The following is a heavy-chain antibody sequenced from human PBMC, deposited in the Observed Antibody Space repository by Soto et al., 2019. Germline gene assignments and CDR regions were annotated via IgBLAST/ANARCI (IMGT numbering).Heavy chain of an antibody. J-gene: IGHJ4*02. CDR1: GGTFNTFA. CDR2: IFPILGPA. CDR3: ARAAKRYFDS. V-gene: IGHV1-69*06. Sequence: QVQLVQSGAEVKKPGSSVNVSCKASGGTFNTFAISWVRQAPGQGLESWGGIFPILGPAFYAQRFQGRVTITADKSTKTAYLKLTSLSSEDTAVYYCARAAKRYFDSWGQGTQVTVSS.